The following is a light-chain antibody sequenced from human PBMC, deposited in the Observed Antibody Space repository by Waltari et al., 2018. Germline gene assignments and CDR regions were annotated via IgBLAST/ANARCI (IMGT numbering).Light chain of an antibody. Sequence: QSVLTQPPSVSGAPGQRVNISCTGTNSNIGAGYDVNWYQQLPGEAPKLLIYGNTNRPSGVPDRVSGSKSGTSASLAITGLQAEDEADYYCQSYDSSLGGSVFGGGTKLTVL. J-gene: IGLJ2*01. V-gene: IGLV1-40*01. CDR3: QSYDSSLGGSV. CDR1: NSNIGAGYD. CDR2: GNT.